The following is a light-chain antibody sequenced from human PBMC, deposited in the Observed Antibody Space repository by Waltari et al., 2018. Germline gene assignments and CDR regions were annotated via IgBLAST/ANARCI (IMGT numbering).Light chain of an antibody. V-gene: IGLV2-11*01. Sequence: QSALTQPRSVSGSPGQSVTISCTGTSSDVGDYDFVSWYQHHPDKAPKLIIYDVNKQPSGVPDRFSGSKSDNTASLTISGLQAEDEADYYCCSYAGTYINYVFGSGTTVTVL. CDR2: DVN. CDR1: SSDVGDYDF. CDR3: CSYAGTYINYV. J-gene: IGLJ1*01.